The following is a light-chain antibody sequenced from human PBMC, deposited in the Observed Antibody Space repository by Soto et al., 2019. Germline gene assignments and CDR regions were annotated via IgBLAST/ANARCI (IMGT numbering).Light chain of an antibody. CDR1: QSVSSY. CDR3: QQRSNGGGGEYT. CDR2: DAS. Sequence: EIVLTQSPATLSLSPGERATLSCRASQSVSSYLAWYQQKPGQAPRLLIYDASSRATGIPARFSGSGSGTDFTRPQRSVGREDFAVFYFQQRSNGGGGEYTFGQGTKLEIK. J-gene: IGKJ2*01. V-gene: IGKV3-11*01.